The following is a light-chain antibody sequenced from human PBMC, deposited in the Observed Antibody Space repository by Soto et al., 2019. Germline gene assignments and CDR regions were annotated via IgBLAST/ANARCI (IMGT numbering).Light chain of an antibody. CDR3: QQYANSPLLT. Sequence: EIVLTRSPGTLSLSPGETATLSCRASQTIGRNYLAWYQQKPGQAPRLLIFGTSTRATGIPDRFSGSGSGTDFTLSISRLEPEDFAVYYCQQYANSPLLTFGGGTKVDIK. V-gene: IGKV3-20*01. J-gene: IGKJ4*01. CDR1: QTIGRNY. CDR2: GTS.